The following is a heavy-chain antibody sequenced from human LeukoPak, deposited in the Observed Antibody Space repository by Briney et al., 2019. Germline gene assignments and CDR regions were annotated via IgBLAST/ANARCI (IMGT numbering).Heavy chain of an antibody. CDR1: GASVSNYY. CDR2: FSYSGST. D-gene: IGHD6-13*01. Sequence: SETLSLTCTVSGASVSNYYWSWIRQPPGKGLEWIGYFSYSGSTNYNPSLKSRVTISVDTSKNQFSLKLSSVTAADTAVYYCARGIGSSWYYYYGMDVWGQGTTVTVSS. J-gene: IGHJ6*02. CDR3: ARGIGSSWYYYYGMDV. V-gene: IGHV4-59*02.